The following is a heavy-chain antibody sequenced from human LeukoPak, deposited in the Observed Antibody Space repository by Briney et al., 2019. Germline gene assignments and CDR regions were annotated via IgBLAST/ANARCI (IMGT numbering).Heavy chain of an antibody. CDR3: ASGRTDIVVVPATLRNYYFDY. CDR2: IMPISGTA. J-gene: IGHJ4*02. Sequence: GASVKVSCKASGGTFSSYDISWVRRAPGQGLEWMGGIMPISGTANYAQKFQGRVTITADKPTNTAYMELSSLRSEDTAVYYCASGRTDIVVVPATLRNYYFDYWGQGTLVTVSS. D-gene: IGHD2-2*01. CDR1: GGTFSSYD. V-gene: IGHV1-69*06.